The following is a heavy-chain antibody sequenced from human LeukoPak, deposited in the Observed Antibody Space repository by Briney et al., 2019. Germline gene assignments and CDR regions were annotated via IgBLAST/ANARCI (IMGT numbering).Heavy chain of an antibody. CDR3: ARQAGLRYFDWHNWGLVSSGYFDY. CDR2: IYYSGST. Sequence: PSETLSLTCTASGGSISSSSYYWGWIRQPPGKGLGWIGSIYYSGSTYYNPSLKSRVTISVGTSKNQFSLKLSSVTAADTAVYYCARQAGLRYFDWHNWGLVSSGYFDYWGQGTLVTVSS. J-gene: IGHJ4*02. CDR1: GGSISSSSYY. D-gene: IGHD3-9*01. V-gene: IGHV4-39*01.